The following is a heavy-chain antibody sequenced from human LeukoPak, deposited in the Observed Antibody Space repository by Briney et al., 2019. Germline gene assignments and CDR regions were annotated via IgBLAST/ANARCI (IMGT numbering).Heavy chain of an antibody. D-gene: IGHD6-19*01. J-gene: IGHJ4*02. CDR2: ISSSSSTI. CDR1: GFTFSSYS. CDR3: ARDMEVAVAGPGEYYFDY. V-gene: IGHV3-48*04. Sequence: GGSLRLSCAASGFTFSSYSMNWVRQAPGKGLEWVSYISSSSSTIYYADSVKGRFTISRDNAKNSLYLQMNSLRAEDTAAYYCARDMEVAVAGPGEYYFDYWGQGTLVTVSS.